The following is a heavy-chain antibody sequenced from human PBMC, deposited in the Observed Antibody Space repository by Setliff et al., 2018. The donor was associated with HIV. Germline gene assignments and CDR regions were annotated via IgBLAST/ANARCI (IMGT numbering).Heavy chain of an antibody. V-gene: IGHV1-18*01. J-gene: IGHJ4*02. CDR1: GYSRGNYG. CDR3: AYRRGGWELRV. D-gene: IGHD1-7*01. Sequence: ASVKVSCKVSGYSRGNYGIVWVRQARGQGLERLGWISVNTGDVFYAQAFQDRVTMTADTTTGTVHLDLRGLTFDDSAVYFCAYRRGGWELRVWGQGTPVTVSS. CDR2: ISVNTGDV.